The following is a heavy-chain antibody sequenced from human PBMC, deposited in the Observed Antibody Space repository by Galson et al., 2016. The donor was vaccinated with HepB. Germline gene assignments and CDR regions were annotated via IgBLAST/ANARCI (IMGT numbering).Heavy chain of an antibody. CDR1: GFTFSSYG. Sequence: SLRLSCAASGFTFSSYGMSWVRQAPGKGLEWVAGISSDGSNKYYADSVKGRFSIPRDNSKNTLYLQMNSLRAEDTAVYYWAKDSAFDIWGQGTMVTVSS. V-gene: IGHV3-30*18. J-gene: IGHJ3*02. CDR3: AKDSAFDI. CDR2: ISSDGSNK.